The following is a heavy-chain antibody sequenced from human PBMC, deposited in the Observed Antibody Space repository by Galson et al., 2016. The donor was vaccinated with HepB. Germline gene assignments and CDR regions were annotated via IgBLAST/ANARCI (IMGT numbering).Heavy chain of an antibody. CDR2: ISGYNGLR. D-gene: IGHD5-18*01. V-gene: IGHV1-18*04. J-gene: IGHJ2*01. CDR3: ARDRNPIHWYFDL. Sequence: SVKVSCKASGYAFTRYGITWVRQAPGQGLEWMGWISGYNGLRNYAQKFRGRVTMTTDISTNVAYMELRSLRSDDTAVYYCARDRNPIHWYFDLWGRGTLVTVSS. CDR1: GYAFTRYG.